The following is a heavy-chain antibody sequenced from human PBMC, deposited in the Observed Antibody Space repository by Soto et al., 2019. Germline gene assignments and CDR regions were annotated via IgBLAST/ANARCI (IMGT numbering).Heavy chain of an antibody. CDR1: GFTFSSYG. J-gene: IGHJ6*02. D-gene: IGHD5-12*01. Sequence: QVQLVESGGGVVQPGRSLRLSCAASGFTFSSYGMHWVRQAPGKGLEWVAVISYDGSNKYYADSVKGRFTISRDNPKNTLYLQMNSLRAEDTAVYYCAKAQGMATILGLDYYYGMDVWGQGTTVTVSS. CDR3: AKAQGMATILGLDYYYGMDV. V-gene: IGHV3-30*18. CDR2: ISYDGSNK.